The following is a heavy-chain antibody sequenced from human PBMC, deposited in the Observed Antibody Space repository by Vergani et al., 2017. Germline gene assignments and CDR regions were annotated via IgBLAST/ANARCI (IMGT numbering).Heavy chain of an antibody. D-gene: IGHD2-2*02. Sequence: QVQLQESGPGVVKPSQTLSLTCAVSGGSISSGDHCWTWIRQRPGKGLEWIGYIFYSGTTYDNPSLRSRLTISVDTSQNQFSLKLRSVTPEDTAVYYCARDRECSSTSCYTGHGAFDIWGQGTMVTVSS. J-gene: IGHJ3*02. CDR1: GGSISSGDHC. CDR2: IFYSGTT. V-gene: IGHV4-31*11. CDR3: ARDRECSSTSCYTGHGAFDI.